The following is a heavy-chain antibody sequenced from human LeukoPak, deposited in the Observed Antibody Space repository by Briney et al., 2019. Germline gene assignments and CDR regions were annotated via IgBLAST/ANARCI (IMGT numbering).Heavy chain of an antibody. J-gene: IGHJ6*02. V-gene: IGHV3-33*06. CDR3: AKDSTTSGSYYGMDV. Sequence: GGSLRLSCVASGFTFSSYGMHWVRQAPGKGLEWVAVIWYDGSNKYYADSVKGRFTISRDNSKNTLYLQMNSLRAEDTAVYYCAKDSTTSGSYYGMDVWGQGTTVTVSS. CDR2: IWYDGSNK. D-gene: IGHD3-3*01. CDR1: GFTFSSYG.